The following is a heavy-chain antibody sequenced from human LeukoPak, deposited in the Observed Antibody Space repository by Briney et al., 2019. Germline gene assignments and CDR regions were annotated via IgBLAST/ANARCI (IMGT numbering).Heavy chain of an antibody. Sequence: SETLSLTCTVSGASIRSTSYYWGWIRQPPGKGLEWIGTISYSGNTYYNPSLKSRVTISVDTSKNQFSLKLSSVTAADTAVYYCARRPRRPYDSSGYFTPWGQGTLVTVSS. J-gene: IGHJ4*02. CDR1: GASIRSTSYY. V-gene: IGHV4-39*01. CDR3: ARRPRRPYDSSGYFTP. CDR2: ISYSGNT. D-gene: IGHD3-22*01.